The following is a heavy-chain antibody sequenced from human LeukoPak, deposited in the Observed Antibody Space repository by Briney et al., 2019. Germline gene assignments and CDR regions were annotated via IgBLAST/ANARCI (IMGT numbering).Heavy chain of an antibody. CDR3: ARVGGVPLGAFDI. Sequence: SETLSLTYTVSGGSVSSYYWSWIRQPPGKGREWIGYIYYSGITNYNPSLRSRVTISVDTSKNQFSLKLSSVTAADTAVYYCARVGGVPLGAFDIWGQGTMVTVSS. J-gene: IGHJ3*02. CDR2: IYYSGIT. V-gene: IGHV4-59*02. D-gene: IGHD3-16*01. CDR1: GGSVSSYY.